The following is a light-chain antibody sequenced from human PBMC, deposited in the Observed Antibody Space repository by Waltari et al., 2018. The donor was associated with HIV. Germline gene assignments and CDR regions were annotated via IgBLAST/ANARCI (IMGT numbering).Light chain of an antibody. J-gene: IGLJ2*01. CDR3: AAWDDSLNVVV. CDR1: RSNIGVNA. CDR2: YLG. V-gene: IGLV1-36*01. Sequence: QSVLTQPPSVSEGPGQEVIISCPGRRSNIGVNAVNWYQHLPGKPPKLLVFYLGVLASGVSDRFSGSRSGTSASLAITGLQSDDEGLYYCAAWDDSLNVVVFGGGTKLSVL.